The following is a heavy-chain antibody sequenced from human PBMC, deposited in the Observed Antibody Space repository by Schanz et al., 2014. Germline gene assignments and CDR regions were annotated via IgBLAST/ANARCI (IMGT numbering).Heavy chain of an antibody. J-gene: IGHJ4*02. D-gene: IGHD3-22*01. CDR2: ISSSSSNR. Sequence: EVQLVESGGGLVQPGGSLRLSCAASGFIFSTYSMNWVRQAPGKGLEWVSSISSSSSNRSYADSVKGRFTISRDNSKNRLNLQMNRLRAEDTAIDVDADEDDCEDSRSFPDHWGQGTLXTVSS. CDR1: GFIFSTYS. CDR3: ADEDDCEDSRSFPDH. V-gene: IGHV3-21*02.